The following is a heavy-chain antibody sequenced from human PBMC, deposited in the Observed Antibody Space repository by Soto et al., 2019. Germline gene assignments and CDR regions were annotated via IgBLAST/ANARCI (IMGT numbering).Heavy chain of an antibody. CDR3: ARGRDGYKPDYYYYGLDV. V-gene: IGHV1-69*12. J-gene: IGHJ6*02. Sequence: QVQLVQSGAEVKKPGSSVKVSCKASGGTFSSYAISWVRQAPGQGLEWMGGIIPIFGTANYAHKFQGRVTITADESTSTAHMELSSLRSEDTAVYYCARGRDGYKPDYYYYGLDVWGQGTTVTVSS. CDR2: IIPIFGTA. D-gene: IGHD5-12*01. CDR1: GGTFSSYA.